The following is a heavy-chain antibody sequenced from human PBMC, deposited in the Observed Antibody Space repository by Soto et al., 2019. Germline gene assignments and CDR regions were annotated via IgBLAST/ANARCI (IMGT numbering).Heavy chain of an antibody. Sequence: QVQLVQSGAEVKKPGASVKVSCKTSGYTFTNYDINWVRQATGQGLEWMGWMNPNSGNTGSTQKFQGRITMTRDTSIGTAYMELTSLRSEDTAVYYCARVWGTIDYWGQGTLFTVSS. D-gene: IGHD3-16*01. CDR1: GYTFTNYD. CDR2: MNPNSGNT. CDR3: ARVWGTIDY. V-gene: IGHV1-8*01. J-gene: IGHJ4*02.